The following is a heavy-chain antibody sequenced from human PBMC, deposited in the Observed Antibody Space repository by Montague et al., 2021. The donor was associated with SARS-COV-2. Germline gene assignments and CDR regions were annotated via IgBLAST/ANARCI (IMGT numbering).Heavy chain of an antibody. D-gene: IGHD6-19*01. CDR3: ARNIAVAGRAEGFDY. CDR1: GDSVSSHSAA. Sequence: CAISGDSVSSHSAAWNWNRQSPSRGLEWLGRTYYRSKWYNDYAVSVKSRITINPDTSKNQFSLQLNSVTPEDTAVYYCARNIAVAGRAEGFDYWGQGTLVTVSS. J-gene: IGHJ4*02. V-gene: IGHV6-1*01. CDR2: TYYRSKWYN.